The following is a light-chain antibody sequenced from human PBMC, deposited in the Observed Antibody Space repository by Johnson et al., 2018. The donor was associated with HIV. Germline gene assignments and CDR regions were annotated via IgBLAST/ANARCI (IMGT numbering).Light chain of an antibody. V-gene: IGLV1-51*02. CDR3: GTWDSSLSRYV. CDR1: SSDMGNYA. CDR2: ENN. J-gene: IGLJ1*01. Sequence: QSVLTQPPSVSAAPGQKVTISCSGSSSDMGNYAVSWYQQLQGTAPKLLIYENNKRPSGIPDRFSGSKSGTSATLGITGLQTGDEADYYCGTWDSSLSRYVFDTGTKVTVL.